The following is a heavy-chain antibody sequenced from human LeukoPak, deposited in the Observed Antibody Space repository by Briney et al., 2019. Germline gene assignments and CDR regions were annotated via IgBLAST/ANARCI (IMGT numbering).Heavy chain of an antibody. D-gene: IGHD3-9*01. CDR3: AREKRLGY. J-gene: IGHJ4*02. CDR1: GFTFSSYA. CDR2: IKQDGSEK. Sequence: GGSLRLSCAASGFTFSSYAMSWVRQAPGKGLEWVANIKQDGSEKYYVDSVKGRFTISRDNAKNSLYLQMNSLRAEDTAVYYCAREKRLGYWGQGTLVTVSS. V-gene: IGHV3-7*03.